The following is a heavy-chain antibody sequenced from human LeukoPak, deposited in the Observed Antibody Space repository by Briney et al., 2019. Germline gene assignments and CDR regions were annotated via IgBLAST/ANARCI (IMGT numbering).Heavy chain of an antibody. CDR2: MNPNSGNT. CDR3: ARGRRWGYSSGWSNWFDP. D-gene: IGHD6-19*01. V-gene: IGHV1-8*01. CDR1: GYTFTSYD. Sequence: ASVKVSCKASGYTFTSYDINWVRQATGQGLEWMGWMNPNSGNTGYAQKFQGRVTMTRNTSISTAYMELSSLRSEDTAVYYCARGRRWGYSSGWSNWFDPWGQGTLVTVSS. J-gene: IGHJ5*02.